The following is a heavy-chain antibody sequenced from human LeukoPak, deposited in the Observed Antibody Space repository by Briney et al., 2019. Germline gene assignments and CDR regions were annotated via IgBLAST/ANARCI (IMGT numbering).Heavy chain of an antibody. V-gene: IGHV4-34*01. Sequence: PSETLSLTCAVYGGSFSGYYWSWIRQPPGKGLEWIGEINHSGSTNYNPSLKNRVTISVDTSKNQFSLKLSSVTAADTAVYYCATLRPVDTAMARFDPWGQGTLVTVSS. CDR3: ATLRPVDTAMARFDP. J-gene: IGHJ5*02. CDR2: INHSGST. CDR1: GGSFSGYY. D-gene: IGHD5-18*01.